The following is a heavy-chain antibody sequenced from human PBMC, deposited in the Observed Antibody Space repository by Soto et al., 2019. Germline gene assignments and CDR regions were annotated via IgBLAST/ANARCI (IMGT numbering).Heavy chain of an antibody. Sequence: QAQLVQSGAEVKRPGASVKVSCRASGYRFTSYGINWVRQAPGQGLEWLGWISAYDGNTNYAQILQGRVSMTTDTSANTAYRELRSLRADDTAMYYCARGGYYDSSGSRNYYYYGMNVWGQGTTVTVSS. CDR2: ISAYDGNT. J-gene: IGHJ6*02. D-gene: IGHD3-22*01. V-gene: IGHV1-18*01. CDR3: ARGGYYDSSGSRNYYYYGMNV. CDR1: GYRFTSYG.